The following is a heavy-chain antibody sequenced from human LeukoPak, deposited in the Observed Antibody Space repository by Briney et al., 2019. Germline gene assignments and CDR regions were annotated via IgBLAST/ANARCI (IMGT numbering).Heavy chain of an antibody. V-gene: IGHV3-30*10. CDR3: VRAIVGTENFDY. D-gene: IGHD5-12*01. CDR1: GLSFTIHP. J-gene: IGHJ4*02. CDR2: VSHDGSTQ. Sequence: GGSLTLSCAASGLSFTIHPMHWVRQAPGKGPEWVAVVSHDGSTQYYTDSVRGRFTISRDNSKSTFYLQMNRLRTDDTAVYYCVRAIVGTENFDYWGQGTLVTVSS.